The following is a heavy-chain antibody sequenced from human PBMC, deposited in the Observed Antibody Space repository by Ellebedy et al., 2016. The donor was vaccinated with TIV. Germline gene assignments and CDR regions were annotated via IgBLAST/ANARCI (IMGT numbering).Heavy chain of an antibody. D-gene: IGHD6-19*01. J-gene: IGHJ4*02. Sequence: GGSLRLXXAASGFTFSSYGMRWVRQAAGKGLEWVSAISGTGGSTYYGDSVKGRFTISRDNSKKMLYLQMNSLRAEDTAVYYCAKDLSQYIPVAGVFDYWGQGTLVTVSS. CDR2: ISGTGGST. CDR3: AKDLSQYIPVAGVFDY. CDR1: GFTFSSYG. V-gene: IGHV3-23*01.